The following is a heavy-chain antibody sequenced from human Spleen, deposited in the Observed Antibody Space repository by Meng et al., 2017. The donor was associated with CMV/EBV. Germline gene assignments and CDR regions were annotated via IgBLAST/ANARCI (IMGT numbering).Heavy chain of an antibody. V-gene: IGHV1-2*02. D-gene: IGHD1-20*01. CDR1: GYTFTGYY. CDR2: INPKSGDT. J-gene: IGHJ5*02. CDR3: AREGSITGSVGFDP. Sequence: ASVKVSCKASGYTFTGYYMHWVRQAPGQGLEWMGWINPKSGDTNCAQKLQGRVTMTRDTSISTAYMELRRLISDDTAVYYCAREGSITGSVGFDPWGQGTLVTVSS.